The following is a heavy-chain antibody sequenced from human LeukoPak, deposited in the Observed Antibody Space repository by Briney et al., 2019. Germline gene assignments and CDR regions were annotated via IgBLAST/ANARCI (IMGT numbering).Heavy chain of an antibody. D-gene: IGHD3-10*01. J-gene: IGHJ4*02. Sequence: PRGSLRLSCAASGFTVSSNYMSWVRQAPGKGLEWVSVIYTGGSTSYADSVKGRFTISRDSSKNTLFLQMNSLRAEDTAVYYCAKSVGSGSYNNNDCWGQGTLVNVSS. CDR1: GFTVSSNY. CDR3: AKSVGSGSYNNNDC. CDR2: IYTGGST. V-gene: IGHV3-66*01.